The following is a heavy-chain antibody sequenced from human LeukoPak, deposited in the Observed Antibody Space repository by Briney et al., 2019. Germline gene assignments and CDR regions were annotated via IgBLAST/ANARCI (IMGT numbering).Heavy chain of an antibody. J-gene: IGHJ4*02. CDR2: ISASGGTT. D-gene: IGHD4-11*01. V-gene: IGHV3-23*01. CDR3: TRDSTTFRFGY. Sequence: GGSLRLSCAASGFTFSNSAMTWVRQAPGKGLEWVSTISASGGTTSYADSVKGRFTISRDTSKNTLYLQMNSLRAEDTALYYCTRDSTTFRFGYWGQGTLVTVSS. CDR1: GFTFSNSA.